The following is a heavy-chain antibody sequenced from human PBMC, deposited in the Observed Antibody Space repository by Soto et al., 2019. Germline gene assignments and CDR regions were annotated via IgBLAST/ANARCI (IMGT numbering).Heavy chain of an antibody. V-gene: IGHV5-51*01. CDR2: IYPGDSDT. J-gene: IGHJ4*02. D-gene: IGHD6-13*01. Sequence: PXESLTISCKGSGYSFTSYWIGLVRQMPGKGLEWMGIIYPGDSDTRYSPSFQGQVTISADKSISTAYLQWSSLKASDTAMYYCARQTAAAGPSIDYWGQGTLVTVSS. CDR3: ARQTAAAGPSIDY. CDR1: GYSFTSYW.